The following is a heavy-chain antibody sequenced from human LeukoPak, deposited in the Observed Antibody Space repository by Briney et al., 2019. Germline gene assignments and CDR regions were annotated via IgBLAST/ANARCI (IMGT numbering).Heavy chain of an antibody. CDR2: IYYSGST. V-gene: IGHV4-59*06. CDR1: GDSISTYY. CDR3: ARDRLLWFGELPLDYYYYGMDV. Sequence: SETLSLTCTVSGDSISTYYWSWIRQHPGKGLEWIGYIYYSGSTYYNPSLKSRVTISVDTSKNQFSLKLSSVTAADTAVYYCARDRLLWFGELPLDYYYYGMDVWGQGTTVTVSS. J-gene: IGHJ6*02. D-gene: IGHD3-10*01.